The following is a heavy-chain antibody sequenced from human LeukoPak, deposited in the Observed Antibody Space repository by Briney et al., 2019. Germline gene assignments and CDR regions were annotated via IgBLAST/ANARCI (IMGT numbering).Heavy chain of an antibody. Sequence: GGSLRLSCAASGFTFSSYAMSWVRQAPGKGLEWVSAISGSGGSTYYADSVKGRFTISRDNSENTLYLQMNSLRAEDTAVYYCAKDTSSGWYVGWFDPWGQGTLVTVSS. CDR2: ISGSGGST. J-gene: IGHJ5*02. CDR1: GFTFSSYA. CDR3: AKDTSSGWYVGWFDP. V-gene: IGHV3-23*01. D-gene: IGHD6-19*01.